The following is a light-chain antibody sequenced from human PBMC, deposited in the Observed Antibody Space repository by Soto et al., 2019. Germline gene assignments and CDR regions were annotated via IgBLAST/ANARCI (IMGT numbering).Light chain of an antibody. CDR3: QQANSFPIT. J-gene: IGKJ5*01. Sequence: DIQMTQSPSSLSASVGDRVTITCRASQGVSSYLAWYQQKPGKAPKLLIYAASSLQSGVPSRFSGSGFGTDFTLTIDSLQPEDFATYYCQQANSFPITFGQGTRLEIK. CDR1: QGVSSY. V-gene: IGKV1-12*01. CDR2: AAS.